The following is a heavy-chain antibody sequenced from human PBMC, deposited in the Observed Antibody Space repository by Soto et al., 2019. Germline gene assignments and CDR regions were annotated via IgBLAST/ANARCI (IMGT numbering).Heavy chain of an antibody. Sequence: ASVKVSGKASGGTFSIYAISWVRQSPGQGLEWMGGIIPIFGTANYAQKFQGRVTITADESTSTAYMELSSLRSEDTAVYYCARGRSIAARAGFDYWGQGTLVTVSS. J-gene: IGHJ4*02. CDR2: IIPIFGTA. V-gene: IGHV1-69*13. CDR1: GGTFSIYA. CDR3: ARGRSIAARAGFDY. D-gene: IGHD6-6*01.